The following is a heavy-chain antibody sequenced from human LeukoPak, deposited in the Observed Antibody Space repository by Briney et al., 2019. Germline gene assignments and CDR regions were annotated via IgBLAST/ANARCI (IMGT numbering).Heavy chain of an antibody. CDR3: AREGDGYNYVRY. J-gene: IGHJ4*02. V-gene: IGHV3-21*01. CDR1: GFTFSTYA. D-gene: IGHD5-24*01. Sequence: GGSLRLSCAASGFTFSTYAMSWVRQAPGKGLEWVSSISSSSSYIYYADSLKGRFTISRDNAKSSLFLQMNSLRAEDTAVYYCAREGDGYNYVRYWGQGTLVTVSS. CDR2: ISSSSSYI.